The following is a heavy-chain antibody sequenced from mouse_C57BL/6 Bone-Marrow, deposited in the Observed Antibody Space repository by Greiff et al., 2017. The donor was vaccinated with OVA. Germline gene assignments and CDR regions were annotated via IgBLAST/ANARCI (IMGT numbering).Heavy chain of an antibody. V-gene: IGHV5-4*01. J-gene: IGHJ3*01. CDR2: ISAGGSYT. Sequence: EVQRVESGGGLVKPGGSLKLSCAASGFTFSSYSMSWVRQTPEKRLEWVATISAGGSYTYYPDNVKGRFTISRDNAKNNLYLQMSHLKSEDTAMYDCARIYYGFAYWGQGTLVTVSA. CDR3: ARIYYGFAY. CDR1: GFTFSSYS. D-gene: IGHD1-1*01.